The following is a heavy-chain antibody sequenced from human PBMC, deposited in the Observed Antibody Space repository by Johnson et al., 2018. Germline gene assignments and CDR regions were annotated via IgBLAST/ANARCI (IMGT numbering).Heavy chain of an antibody. Sequence: VQLVESGGGVVQPGRSLRLSCTASGFTFSSYGIHWVRQAPRKGLEWVGVISYDGSKKYYEESVKGRFTISRDNSKNTLYLQMNSLRGEDTAVYYCAKASGAAAGTCDYGGQGTLVTVSS. D-gene: IGHD6-13*01. CDR1: GFTFSSYG. J-gene: IGHJ4*02. CDR2: ISYDGSKK. V-gene: IGHV3-30*18. CDR3: AKASGAAAGTCDY.